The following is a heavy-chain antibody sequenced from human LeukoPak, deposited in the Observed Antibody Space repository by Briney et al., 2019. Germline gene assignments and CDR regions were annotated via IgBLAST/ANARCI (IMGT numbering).Heavy chain of an antibody. V-gene: IGHV3-7*01. D-gene: IGHD3-3*01. CDR3: ARGYFGVVTHFDY. CDR1: GFTISSNW. Sequence: GGSLRLSCTASGFTISSNWMSWVRQAPGRGLEWVANINQDGGEKYYVDSVKGRFTISRDNAKNSLYLQMNSLKAEDTAIYYCARGYFGVVTHFDYWGQGTLVTVSS. CDR2: INQDGGEK. J-gene: IGHJ4*02.